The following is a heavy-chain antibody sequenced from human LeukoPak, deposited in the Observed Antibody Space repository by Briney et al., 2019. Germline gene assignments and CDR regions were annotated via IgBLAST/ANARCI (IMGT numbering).Heavy chain of an antibody. V-gene: IGHV3-11*05. CDR1: GFTFSDYY. J-gene: IGHJ4*02. D-gene: IGHD3-22*01. CDR3: ARERPYYYDSSGYRYYFDY. CDR2: ISSSSSYK. Sequence: PGGSLRLSCAASGFTFSDYYMSWIRQAPGKGLEWVSYISSSSSYKNYADSVKGRFTISRDNAKNSMYLQMNSLRAEDTAVYYCARERPYYYDSSGYRYYFDYWGQGTLVTVSS.